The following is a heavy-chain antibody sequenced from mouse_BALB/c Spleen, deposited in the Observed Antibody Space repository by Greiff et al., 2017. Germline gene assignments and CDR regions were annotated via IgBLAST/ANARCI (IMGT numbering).Heavy chain of an antibody. CDR2: IRLKSDNYAT. D-gene: IGHD1-1*01. CDR3: TIHNYYGSSYGAWFAY. V-gene: IGHV6-6*02. J-gene: IGHJ3*01. Sequence: EVKVEESGGGLVQPGGSMKLSCVASGFTFSSYWMSWVRQSPEKGLEWVAEIRLKSDNYATHYAESVKGKFTISRDDSKSRLYLQMNSLRAEDTGIYYCTIHNYYGSSYGAWFAYWGQGTLVTVSA. CDR1: GFTFSSYW.